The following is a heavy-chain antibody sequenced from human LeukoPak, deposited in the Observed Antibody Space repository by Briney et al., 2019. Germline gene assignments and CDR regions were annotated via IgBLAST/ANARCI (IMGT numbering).Heavy chain of an antibody. CDR3: ARSPGVGAFDI. D-gene: IGHD3-10*01. CDR1: GASISSGGYY. V-gene: IGHV4-31*03. CDR2: IYYGGST. J-gene: IGHJ3*02. Sequence: SETLSLTCTVSGASISSGGYYWSWIRQHPGKGLEWIGYIYYGGSTYYNPSLKSRITISVDTSKNQFSLKLSSVTAADTAVYYCARSPGVGAFDIWGQGTMVTVSS.